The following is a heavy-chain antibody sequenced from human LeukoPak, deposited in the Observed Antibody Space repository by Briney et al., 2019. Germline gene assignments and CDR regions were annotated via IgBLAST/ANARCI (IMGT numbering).Heavy chain of an antibody. CDR1: GFTFSNYA. Sequence: GGSRRLSCAASGFTFSNYAMTWVRQAPGKGLEWVSGISGSGGRTYYADSVEGRFTIPRDNSKNTLYLQMNSLRAEDTAVYYCAKGFSIVVVPAAMSYWGQGTLVTVSS. CDR2: ISGSGGRT. CDR3: AKGFSIVVVPAAMSY. V-gene: IGHV3-23*01. D-gene: IGHD2-2*01. J-gene: IGHJ4*02.